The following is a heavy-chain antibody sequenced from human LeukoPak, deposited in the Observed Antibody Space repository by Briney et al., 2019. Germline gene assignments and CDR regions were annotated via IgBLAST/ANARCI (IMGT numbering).Heavy chain of an antibody. CDR3: ARVFDSGSQAYFYYMDV. CDR1: GGSIRGYY. V-gene: IGHV4-59*01. Sequence: SETLSLTCNVSGGSIRGYYWSWIRQPPGKGLEWIGYIYSSGSTNYNPSLKSRVTMSVDTSKNQFSLKVSSGTAADTAVYYCARVFDSGSQAYFYYMDVWGKGTTVTIFS. D-gene: IGHD3-10*01. CDR2: IYSSGST. J-gene: IGHJ6*03.